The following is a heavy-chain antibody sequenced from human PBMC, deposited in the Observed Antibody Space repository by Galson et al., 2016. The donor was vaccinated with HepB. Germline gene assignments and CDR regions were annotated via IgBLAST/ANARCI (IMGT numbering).Heavy chain of an antibody. CDR2: IYWDDDK. J-gene: IGHJ4*02. Sequence: PALVKPTQTLTLTCTFSGFSLSTSGVGVGWIRQPPGKALEWLALIYWDDDKRYSPSLKSRLTITKDTSKNQVVLTMTNMDPLDTATYYCAQGASGWPWPCTLDYWGQGTLVTVSS. CDR1: GFSLSTSGVG. CDR3: AQGASGWPWPCTLDY. D-gene: IGHD6-19*01. V-gene: IGHV2-5*02.